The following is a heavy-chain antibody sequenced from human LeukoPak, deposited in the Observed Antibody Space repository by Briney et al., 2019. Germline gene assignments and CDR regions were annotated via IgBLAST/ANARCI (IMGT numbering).Heavy chain of an antibody. J-gene: IGHJ4*02. CDR2: IIPILGIA. CDR1: GGTFSSYA. Sequence: ASVKVSCKACGGTFSSYAISWVRQAPGQGLEWMGRIIPILGIANYAQKFQGRVTITADKSTSTAYMELSSLRSEDTAVYYCARSNYYDSSGYYPEDYWGQGTLVTVSS. D-gene: IGHD3-22*01. CDR3: ARSNYYDSSGYYPEDY. V-gene: IGHV1-69*04.